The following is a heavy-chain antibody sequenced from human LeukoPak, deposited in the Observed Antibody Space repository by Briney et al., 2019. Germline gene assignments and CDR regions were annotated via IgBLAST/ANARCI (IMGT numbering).Heavy chain of an antibody. Sequence: GGSLRLSCAASGFTFSSYELNWVRQAPGKGLEWVSYISDTGSTIYYADSVEGRFTISRDNAKNSLYLQMNSLRAEDTAVYYCARTFPGIAAQYYFDYWGQGTLVTVSS. CDR2: ISDTGSTI. D-gene: IGHD6-13*01. CDR3: ARTFPGIAAQYYFDY. V-gene: IGHV3-48*03. CDR1: GFTFSSYE. J-gene: IGHJ4*02.